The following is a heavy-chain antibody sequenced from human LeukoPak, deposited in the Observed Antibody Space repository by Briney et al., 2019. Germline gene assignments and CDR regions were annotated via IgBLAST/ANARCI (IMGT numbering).Heavy chain of an antibody. CDR1: GGSFTGYY. V-gene: IGHV4-34*01. D-gene: IGHD3-10*01. Sequence: SETLSLTCTVYGGSFTGYYWSWIRQPPGKGLEWIGEINHSGGTSNNPSLKNRVTTSLETSKNQVSLRLSSVTAADTAVYFCARGVISLYYFDLWGRGTLVTVSS. CDR3: ARGVISLYYFDL. J-gene: IGHJ2*01. CDR2: INHSGGT.